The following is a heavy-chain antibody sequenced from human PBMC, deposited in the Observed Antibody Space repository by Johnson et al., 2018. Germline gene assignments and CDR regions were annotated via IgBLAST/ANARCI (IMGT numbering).Heavy chain of an antibody. CDR1: GFSFSNHV. Sequence: VQLVESGGGVVQXGGSXRLXCSASGFSFSNHVMHWVRQAPGKGLEWVAVTSNDEGIKYYVDSVKGRFTISRDNSKGTLYLQMNSLRAEDTAVYYCATGAISGVIYREFFQHWGQGTLVTVSS. V-gene: IGHV3-30*03. CDR3: ATGAISGVIYREFFQH. J-gene: IGHJ1*01. D-gene: IGHD3-10*01. CDR2: TSNDEGIK.